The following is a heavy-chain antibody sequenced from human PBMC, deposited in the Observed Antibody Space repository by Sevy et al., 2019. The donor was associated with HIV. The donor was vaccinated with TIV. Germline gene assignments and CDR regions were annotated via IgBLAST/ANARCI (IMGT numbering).Heavy chain of an antibody. CDR2: FDPEDGET. Sequence: ASVKVSCKVSGYIFTELSMHWVRQAPGKGLEWMGGFDPEDGETIYAQNFQGRVTMTDDTSTDTAYMDLSSLRSEDTAVYYCATDSVLLKGRYYDSSGYYLHYWGQGTLVTVSS. V-gene: IGHV1-24*01. D-gene: IGHD3-22*01. J-gene: IGHJ4*02. CDR1: GYIFTELS. CDR3: ATDSVLLKGRYYDSSGYYLHY.